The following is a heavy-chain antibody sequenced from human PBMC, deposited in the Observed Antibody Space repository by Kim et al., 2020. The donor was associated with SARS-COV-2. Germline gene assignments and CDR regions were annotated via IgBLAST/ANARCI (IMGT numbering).Heavy chain of an antibody. CDR1: GFTFSSYA. CDR2: ISGSGGST. D-gene: IGHD1-20*01. Sequence: GGSLRLSCAASGFTFSSYAMSWVRQAPGKGLEWVSAISGSGGSTYYADSVKGRFTISRDNSKNTLYLQMNSLRAEDTAVYYCAKRYNWNLRALYYYYYYMDVWGKGTTVTVSS. CDR3: AKRYNWNLRALYYYYYYMDV. V-gene: IGHV3-23*01. J-gene: IGHJ6*03.